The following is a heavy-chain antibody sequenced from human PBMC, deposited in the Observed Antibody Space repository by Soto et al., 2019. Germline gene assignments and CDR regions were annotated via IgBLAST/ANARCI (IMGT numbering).Heavy chain of an antibody. D-gene: IGHD2-15*01. CDR1: GYTFTGYY. Sequence: QVQLVQSGAEVKKPGASVKVSCKASGYTFTGYYMHWVRQAPGQGLEWMGWINPNSDGTNYPQNFQGWATMTRDTAISTAYRELSRLRSDDTAVYYCARDLGYCSGRSCSNLSDYWGQGTLVTVSS. V-gene: IGHV1-2*04. CDR2: INPNSDGT. CDR3: ARDLGYCSGRSCSNLSDY. J-gene: IGHJ4*02.